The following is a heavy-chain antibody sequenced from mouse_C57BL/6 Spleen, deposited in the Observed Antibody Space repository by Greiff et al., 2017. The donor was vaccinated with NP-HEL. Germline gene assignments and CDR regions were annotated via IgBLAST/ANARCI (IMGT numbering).Heavy chain of an antibody. Sequence: QVQLKESGPELVKPGASVKLSCKASGYTFTSYDINWVKQRPGQGLEWIGWIYPRDGSTKYNEKFKGKATLTVDTSSSTAYMELHSLTSEDSAVYFCAGVGWDGYFDYWGQGTTLTVSS. J-gene: IGHJ2*01. CDR2: IYPRDGST. CDR1: GYTFTSYD. D-gene: IGHD4-1*01. V-gene: IGHV1-85*01. CDR3: AGVGWDGYFDY.